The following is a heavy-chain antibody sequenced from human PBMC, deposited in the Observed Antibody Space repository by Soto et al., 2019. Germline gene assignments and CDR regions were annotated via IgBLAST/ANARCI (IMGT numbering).Heavy chain of an antibody. V-gene: IGHV1-69*01. J-gene: IGHJ6*02. D-gene: IGHD3-3*01. Sequence: QVQLVQSGAEVKKPGSSVKVSCKASGGTFSSYAISWVRQAPGQGLEWMGGIIPIFGTANYAQKFQGRVTITADESTSTAYMELSSLRSEDTAVSYCASPRRYYDFWSGTYGMAVWGQGTTGTVSS. CDR1: GGTFSSYA. CDR2: IIPIFGTA. CDR3: ASPRRYYDFWSGTYGMAV.